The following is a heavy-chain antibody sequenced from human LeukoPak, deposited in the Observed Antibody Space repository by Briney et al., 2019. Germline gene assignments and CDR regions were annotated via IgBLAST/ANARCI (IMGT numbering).Heavy chain of an antibody. J-gene: IGHJ4*02. D-gene: IGHD3-22*01. CDR1: GFTFTDYA. V-gene: IGHV3-23*01. CDR3: ATDRERDPSVYYLV. CDR2: ISDNGGET. Sequence: GGSLRLSCAASGFTFTDYAMSWVRQAPEKGLEWTSTISDNGGETYYADSVKDRFAISRDNSKNTLFLQMNSLRAEDSAVYYCATDRERDPSVYYLVGGQGTLITVSS.